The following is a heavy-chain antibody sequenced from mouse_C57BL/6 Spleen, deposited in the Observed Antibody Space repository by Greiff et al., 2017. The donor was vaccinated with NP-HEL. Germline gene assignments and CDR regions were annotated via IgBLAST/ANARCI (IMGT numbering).Heavy chain of an antibody. CDR2: IRLKSDNYAT. J-gene: IGHJ4*01. Sequence: EVQRVESGGGLVQPGGSMKLSCVASGFTFSNYWMNWVRQSPEKGLEWVAQIRLKSDNYATHYAESVKGRFTISRDDSKSSVYLQMNNLRAEDTGIYYCTGGGYYLGYAMDYWGQGTSVTVSS. D-gene: IGHD2-3*01. V-gene: IGHV6-3*01. CDR1: GFTFSNYW. CDR3: TGGGYYLGYAMDY.